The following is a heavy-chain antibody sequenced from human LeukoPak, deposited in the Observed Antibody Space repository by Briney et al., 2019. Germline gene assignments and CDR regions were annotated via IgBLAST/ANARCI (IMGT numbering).Heavy chain of an antibody. D-gene: IGHD3-22*01. CDR3: ARVYDSSGYDAFDI. CDR2: IYYSGST. V-gene: IGHV4-59*01. Sequence: GSLRLSCAASGFTFSSYSMNWVRQAPGRGLEWIGYIYYSGSTNYNPSLKSRVTISVDTSKNQFSLKLSSVTAADTAVYYCARVYDSSGYDAFDIWGQGTMVTVSS. CDR1: GFTFSSYS. J-gene: IGHJ3*02.